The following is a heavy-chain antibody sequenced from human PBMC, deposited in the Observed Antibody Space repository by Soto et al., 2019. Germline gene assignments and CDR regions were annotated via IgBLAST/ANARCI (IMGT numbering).Heavy chain of an antibody. V-gene: IGHV3-9*01. D-gene: IGHD6-13*01. CDR3: AKGGSAALIAPSGRVTWFDP. J-gene: IGHJ5*02. CDR2: ITWSGDTI. Sequence: PVGSLRLSCAASGFAFDDYVMHWVRQAPGKGLEWVSGITWSGDTIRYVDSVKGRFTISRDNAANALYLQMICLKPEDPGVYDCAKGGSAALIAPSGRVTWFDPWGQGTQVTVSS. CDR1: GFAFDDYV.